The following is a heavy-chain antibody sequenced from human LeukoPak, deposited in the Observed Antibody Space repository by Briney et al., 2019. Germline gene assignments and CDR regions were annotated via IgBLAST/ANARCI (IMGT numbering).Heavy chain of an antibody. J-gene: IGHJ5*02. Sequence: GASVKVSCKASGGTFSSYAISWVRQAPGQGLEWMGIINPSGGSTSYAQKFQGRVTMTRDTSTSTVYMELSSLRSEDTAVYYCARGYRAAAGPRVCFDPWGQGTLVTVSS. V-gene: IGHV1-46*01. CDR2: INPSGGST. CDR3: ARGYRAAAGPRVCFDP. D-gene: IGHD6-13*01. CDR1: GGTFSSYA.